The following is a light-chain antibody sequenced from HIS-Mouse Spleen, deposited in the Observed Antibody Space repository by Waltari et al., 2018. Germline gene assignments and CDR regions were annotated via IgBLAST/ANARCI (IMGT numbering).Light chain of an antibody. Sequence: QSALTQPPSVSGSPGQSVTISCTGTSSDVGSYNRLSWYQQPPDTAPKLLIYDVSNRPSGVPDRFSGSKSGNTASLTISGLQAEDEADYYCSSYTSSSTVFGTGTKVTVL. CDR1: SSDVGSYNR. J-gene: IGLJ1*01. CDR2: DVS. CDR3: SSYTSSSTV. V-gene: IGLV2-18*02.